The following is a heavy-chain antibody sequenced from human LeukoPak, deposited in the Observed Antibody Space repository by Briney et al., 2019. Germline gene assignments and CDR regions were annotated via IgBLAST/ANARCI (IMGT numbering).Heavy chain of an antibody. J-gene: IGHJ5*02. V-gene: IGHV4-39*07. CDR3: ARDIRASSSSSWFDP. CDR2: IYYSGST. Sequence: SETLSLTCTVSGGSISSSSYYWGWIRQPPGKGLEWIGSIYYSGSTYYNPSLKSRVTISVDTSKNQFSLKLSSVTAADTAVYYCARDIRASSSSSWFDPWGQGTLVTVSS. CDR1: GGSISSSSYY. D-gene: IGHD6-6*01.